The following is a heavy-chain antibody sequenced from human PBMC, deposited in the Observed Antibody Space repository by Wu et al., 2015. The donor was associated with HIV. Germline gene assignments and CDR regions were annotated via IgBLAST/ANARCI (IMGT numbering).Heavy chain of an antibody. V-gene: IGHV1-2*02. D-gene: IGHD2-21*01. CDR1: GYTFLDYY. CDR3: VRTAYCERDPCKGWVFPH. J-gene: IGHJ1*01. CDR2: INPKTGDT. Sequence: QVQLVQSGAEVTKPGASVKVSCKASGYTFLDYYMHWVWQAPGQGLEWMGWINPKTGDTNFAPKFEDRVTMTRDTSTNTAYLDVRGLTSDDTAVYYCVRTAYCERDPCKGWVFPHWGQGTLVIVSS.